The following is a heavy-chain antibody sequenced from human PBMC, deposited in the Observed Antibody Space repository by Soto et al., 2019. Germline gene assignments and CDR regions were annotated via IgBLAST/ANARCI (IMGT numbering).Heavy chain of an antibody. CDR2: SSSSGSII. Sequence: PGGSLRLSCAASGFTFSDYYMSWIRQAPGKGLEWVSYSSSSGSIIYYADSVKGRFTTSRDNAKSSLHLQMNSLRAEDTAVYYCARGSPGNSYYFDYWGQGTLVTVS. D-gene: IGHD3-10*01. CDR1: GFTFSDYY. J-gene: IGHJ4*02. CDR3: ARGSPGNSYYFDY. V-gene: IGHV3-11*01.